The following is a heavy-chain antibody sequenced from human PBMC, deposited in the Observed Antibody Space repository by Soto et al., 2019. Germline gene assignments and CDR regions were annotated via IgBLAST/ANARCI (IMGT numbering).Heavy chain of an antibody. J-gene: IGHJ4*02. CDR1: GFTFSIYA. CDR3: AKVTSRDLGYSNGASDF. V-gene: IGHV3-23*01. D-gene: IGHD5-18*01. Sequence: EVQLLESGGGLVQPGGSLRLSCAASGFTFSIYAMTWVRQASGKGLEWVSTINDVGGSTYYAGSVKGRFSISRDNSKNTLYLQMNSLRAEDTALYYCAKVTSRDLGYSNGASDFWGQGTLVTVSS. CDR2: INDVGGST.